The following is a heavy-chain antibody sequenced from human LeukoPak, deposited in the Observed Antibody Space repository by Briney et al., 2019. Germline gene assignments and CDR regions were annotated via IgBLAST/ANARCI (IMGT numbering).Heavy chain of an antibody. CDR2: ISGSGGST. V-gene: IGHV3-23*01. Sequence: PGGSLRLSCAASGFTFSSYGMSWVRQAPGKGLEWVSPAISGSGGSTYYADSVKGRFTISRDNSKNTLYVQMNSLRAEDTAVYYCAKDRGWELKLFDYWGQGALVTVSS. CDR3: AKDRGWELKLFDY. D-gene: IGHD1-26*01. J-gene: IGHJ4*02. CDR1: GFTFSSYG.